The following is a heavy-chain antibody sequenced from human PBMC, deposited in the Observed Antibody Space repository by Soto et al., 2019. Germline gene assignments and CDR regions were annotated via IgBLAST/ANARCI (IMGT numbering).Heavy chain of an antibody. CDR3: ARGEGVSGERENWFDP. Sequence: SETLSLTCTVSGGSISSSSYYWGWIRQPPGKGLEWIGSIYYSGSTYYNPSLKSRVTISVDTSKNQFSLKLSSVTAADTSVYYCARGEGVSGERENWFDPWGQGTLVIVSS. D-gene: IGHD6-25*01. V-gene: IGHV4-39*01. CDR1: GGSISSSSYY. CDR2: IYYSGST. J-gene: IGHJ5*02.